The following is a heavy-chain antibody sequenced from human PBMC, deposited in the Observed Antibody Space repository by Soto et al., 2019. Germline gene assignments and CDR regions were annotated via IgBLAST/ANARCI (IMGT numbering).Heavy chain of an antibody. J-gene: IGHJ4*02. CDR1: GYTFTGYY. CDR2: INPNSGGT. V-gene: IGHV1-2*02. D-gene: IGHD3-22*01. Sequence: ASVKVSCKASGYTFTGYYMHWVRQAPGQGLEWMGWINPNSGGTNYAQKFQGRVTMTGDTSISTAYMELSRLRSDDTAVYYCARVGYDSSGYPAKTSDYWGQGTLVTVSS. CDR3: ARVGYDSSGYPAKTSDY.